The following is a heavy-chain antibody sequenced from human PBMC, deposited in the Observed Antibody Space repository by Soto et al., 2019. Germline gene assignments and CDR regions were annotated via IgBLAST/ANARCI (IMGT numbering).Heavy chain of an antibody. D-gene: IGHD6-6*01. Sequence: EVQMLESGGGLVQPGGSLRLSGVASGFSFSGYAMSWVRQAPGKGLLWVSSMTATGVSIYYADSVRGRFNSSSDNSKNTLYLHMSSLRAEDTATYYCAKDSIPYSSSYDLDHWGRGALVTVSS. CDR1: GFSFSGYA. CDR2: MTATGVSI. J-gene: IGHJ4*02. CDR3: AKDSIPYSSSYDLDH. V-gene: IGHV3-23*01.